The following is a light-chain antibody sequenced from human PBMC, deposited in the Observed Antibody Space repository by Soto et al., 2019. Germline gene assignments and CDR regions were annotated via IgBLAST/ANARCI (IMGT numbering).Light chain of an antibody. J-gene: IGKJ3*01. CDR2: AAS. Sequence: IQLTQSPSSLSASVGDRVIMTCRASQGISSYLAWYQQKPGKAPTLLIYAASTLETGVPSRFSGSGSGTYFNRTISSLQPEDFATYYCQQLNIYPFTFGPGTKVDIK. V-gene: IGKV1-9*01. CDR1: QGISSY. CDR3: QQLNIYPFT.